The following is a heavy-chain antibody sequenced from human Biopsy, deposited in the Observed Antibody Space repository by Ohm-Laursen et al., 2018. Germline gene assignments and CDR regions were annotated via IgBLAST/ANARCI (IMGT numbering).Heavy chain of an antibody. CDR2: INAMTGDT. D-gene: IGHD3-22*01. V-gene: IGHV1-2*02. J-gene: IGHJ5*02. CDR1: GYTFTGYH. Sequence: SVKVSCKASGYTFTGYHVHWVRQAPGQGLEWMGWINAMTGDTNYAQKFQGRVTMTRDTSISMAYVDLSSLRSDDTAVYYCTRGGYYYDSLAYYYWFDPWGQGTLVTVSS. CDR3: TRGGYYYDSLAYYYWFDP.